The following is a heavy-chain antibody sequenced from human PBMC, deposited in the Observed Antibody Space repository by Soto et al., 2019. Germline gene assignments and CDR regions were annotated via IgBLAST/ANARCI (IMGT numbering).Heavy chain of an antibody. Sequence: PSETLSLTCAVYGGSFSGYYWSWIRQPPGKGLEWIGEINHSGSTNYNPSLKSRVTISVDTSKNQFSLKLSSVTAADTAVYYCARQKRGGYCSGGSCHPYWYLDLWGGGTLVTVYS. D-gene: IGHD2-15*01. CDR2: INHSGST. V-gene: IGHV4-34*01. J-gene: IGHJ2*01. CDR1: GGSFSGYY. CDR3: ARQKRGGYCSGGSCHPYWYLDL.